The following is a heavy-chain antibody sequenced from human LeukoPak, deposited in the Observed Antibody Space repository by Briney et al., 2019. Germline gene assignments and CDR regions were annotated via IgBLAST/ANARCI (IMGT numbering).Heavy chain of an antibody. CDR2: ISYDGSNK. V-gene: IGHV3-30*03. D-gene: IGHD5-18*01. CDR1: GFTFSTYG. Sequence: GGSLRLSCAASGFTFSTYGMHWVRQTPGKGLEWVAVISYDGSNKYYTDSVKGRFTISRDNSKNTLYLQMNSLRAEDTAVYYCARARSSYGYGDAFDIWGQGTMVTVSS. CDR3: ARARSSYGYGDAFDI. J-gene: IGHJ3*02.